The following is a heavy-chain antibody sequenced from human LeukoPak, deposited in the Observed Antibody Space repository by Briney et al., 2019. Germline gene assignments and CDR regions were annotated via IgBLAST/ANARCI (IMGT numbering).Heavy chain of an antibody. V-gene: IGHV3-48*03. CDR2: ISSSGSTI. CDR1: GFTFSSYE. J-gene: IGHJ6*02. Sequence: PGGSLRLSCAASGFTFSSYEMNWVRQAPGKGLEWVSYISSSGSTIYYADSVMGRFTISRDNAKNSLYLQMNSLRAEDTAVYYCAREDCSSSSCYLAVYGLDVWGQGTTVTVSS. CDR3: AREDCSSSSCYLAVYGLDV. D-gene: IGHD2-2*01.